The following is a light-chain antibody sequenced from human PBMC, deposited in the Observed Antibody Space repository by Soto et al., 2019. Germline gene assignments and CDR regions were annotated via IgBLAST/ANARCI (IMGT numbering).Light chain of an antibody. CDR3: QQYNKWSLP. CDR2: DAS. Sequence: ENLLTQSHGKLSMSHGGTTDLSCRASQSVDNDLAWYQQKPGQPPRLLIYDASTRATGIPARFSGSQSGTEFTLTISSLLSEDFAVYSCQQYNKWSLPVGGGTKVDIK. V-gene: IGKV3D-15*01. J-gene: IGKJ4*01. CDR1: QSVDND.